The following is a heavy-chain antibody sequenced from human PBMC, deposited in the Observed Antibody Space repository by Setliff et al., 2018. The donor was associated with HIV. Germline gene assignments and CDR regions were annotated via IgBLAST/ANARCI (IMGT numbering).Heavy chain of an antibody. CDR3: ARLLDYYYMDV. V-gene: IGHV3-48*01. J-gene: IGHJ6*03. CDR2: ISNSRSTI. Sequence: GSLRLSCAASGFTFSSYSMNWVRQAPGKGLEWVSYISNSRSTIYYADFVKGRFTISRGNAKNSLYLQVNSLRAEDTAVYYCARLLDYYYMDVWGKGTTVTVSS. CDR1: GFTFSSYS.